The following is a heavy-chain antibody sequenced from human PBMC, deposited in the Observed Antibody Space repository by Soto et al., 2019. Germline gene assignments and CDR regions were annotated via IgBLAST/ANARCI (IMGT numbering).Heavy chain of an antibody. CDR1: GFTFSSYG. CDR2: ISYDGSNK. D-gene: IGHD2-15*01. CDR3: AKDGRYCSGGSCYSYYYYYMDV. Sequence: GGSLRLSCAASGFTFSSYGMHWVRQAPGKGLEWVAVISYDGSNKYYADSVKGRFTISRDNSKNTLYLQMNSLRAEDTAVYYCAKDGRYCSGGSCYSYYYYYMDVWGKGTTVTVSS. V-gene: IGHV3-30*18. J-gene: IGHJ6*03.